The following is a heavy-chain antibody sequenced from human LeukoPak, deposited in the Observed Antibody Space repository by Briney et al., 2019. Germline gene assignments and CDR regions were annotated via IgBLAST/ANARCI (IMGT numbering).Heavy chain of an antibody. CDR1: GGTSSSYA. CDR2: IIPIFGTA. V-gene: IGHV1-69*13. CDR3: ARGAGKYIDSSLDY. J-gene: IGHJ4*02. Sequence: ASVKVSCKASGGTSSSYAISRVRQAPGQGLEWMGGIIPIFGTANYAQKFQGRVTITADESTTTAYMELSSLRSEDTAVYYCARGAGKYIDSSLDYWGQGTLVTVSS. D-gene: IGHD3-10*01.